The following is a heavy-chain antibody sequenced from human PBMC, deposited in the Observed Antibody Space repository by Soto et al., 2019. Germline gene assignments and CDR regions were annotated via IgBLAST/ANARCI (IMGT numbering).Heavy chain of an antibody. CDR2: IIPIFGTA. CDR3: ARVPPPAASPDYYYYGMGV. J-gene: IGHJ6*02. D-gene: IGHD2-2*01. V-gene: IGHV1-69*13. CDR1: GGTFSSYA. Sequence: ASVKVSCKASGGTFSSYAISWVRQAPGQGLEWMGGIIPIFGTANYAQKFQGRVTITADESTSTAYMELSSLRSEDTAVYYCARVPPPAASPDYYYYGMGVWGQGTTVTVSS.